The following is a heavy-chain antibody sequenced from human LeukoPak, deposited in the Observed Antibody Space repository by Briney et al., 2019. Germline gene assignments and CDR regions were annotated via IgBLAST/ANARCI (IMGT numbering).Heavy chain of an antibody. V-gene: IGHV5-51*01. CDR3: ARLTAGHWYLDI. J-gene: IGHJ2*01. D-gene: IGHD5-18*01. CDR1: GYGFAKYW. Sequence: GESLKTSCKGSGYGFAKYWLAWVRQVPGKGLEWMGIFYPGDSDVKFSPSFQGQVSISAAKSNRTAYLQWSSLKAADSAIYYCARLTAGHWYLDIWGRGTPVIVSS. CDR2: FYPGDSDV.